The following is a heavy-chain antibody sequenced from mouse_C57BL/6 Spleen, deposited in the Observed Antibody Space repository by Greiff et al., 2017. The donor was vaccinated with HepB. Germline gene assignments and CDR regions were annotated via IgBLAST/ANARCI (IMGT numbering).Heavy chain of an antibody. CDR3: ATPTVVATGGFDY. Sequence: VHVKQSGAELVKPGASVKLSCTASGFNIKDYYMHWVKQRTEQGLEWIGRIDPEDGETKYAPKFQGKATITADTSSNTAYLQLSSLTSEDTAVYYCATPTVVATGGFDYWGQGTTLTVSS. CDR1: GFNIKDYY. CDR2: IDPEDGET. J-gene: IGHJ2*01. V-gene: IGHV14-2*01. D-gene: IGHD1-1*01.